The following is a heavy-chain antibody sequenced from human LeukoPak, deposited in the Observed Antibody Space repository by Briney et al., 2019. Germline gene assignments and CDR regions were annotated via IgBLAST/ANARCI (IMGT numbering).Heavy chain of an antibody. Sequence: GGSLILSCAASGFTFSNAWMSWVRQAPGKGLEWVSAISGSGGSTYYADSVKGRFTISRDNSKNTLYLQMNSLKAEDTAVYYCAKDPLHIVVVTAIFDYWGQGTLVTVSS. D-gene: IGHD2-21*02. J-gene: IGHJ4*02. CDR1: GFTFSNAW. CDR2: ISGSGGST. CDR3: AKDPLHIVVVTAIFDY. V-gene: IGHV3-23*01.